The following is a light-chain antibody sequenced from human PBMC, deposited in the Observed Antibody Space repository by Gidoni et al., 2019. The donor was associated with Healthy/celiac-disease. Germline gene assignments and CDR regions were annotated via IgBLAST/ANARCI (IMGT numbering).Light chain of an antibody. CDR1: KLGDKY. CDR3: QAWDSSTVV. V-gene: IGLV3-1*01. CDR2: QYS. Sequence: SYELTQPPSVSVSPGQTASITCPGDKLGDKYACWYQQKPGQSPVLVIYQYSKRPSGIPERFSGSNSGNTATLTIGGTQAMDEADYYCQAWDSSTVVFGGGTKLTVL. J-gene: IGLJ2*01.